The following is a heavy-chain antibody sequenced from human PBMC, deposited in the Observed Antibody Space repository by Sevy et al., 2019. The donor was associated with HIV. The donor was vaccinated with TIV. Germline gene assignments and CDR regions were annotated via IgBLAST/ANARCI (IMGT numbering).Heavy chain of an antibody. CDR1: GGSFSGYY. D-gene: IGHD6-13*01. V-gene: IGHV4-34*01. J-gene: IGHJ4*02. CDR2: INHSGST. CDR3: ARDRNLVAAAGSNRGLFDY. Sequence: SETLSLTCAVYGGSFSGYYWSWIRQPPGKGLEWIGEINHSGSTNYNPSLKSRVTISVDTSKNQFSLKLSSVTAADTAVYYCARDRNLVAAAGSNRGLFDYWGQGTLVTVSS.